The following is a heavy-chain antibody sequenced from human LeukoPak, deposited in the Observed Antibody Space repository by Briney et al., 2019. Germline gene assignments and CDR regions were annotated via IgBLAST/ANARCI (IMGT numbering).Heavy chain of an antibody. V-gene: IGHV3-23*01. D-gene: IGHD2-21*01. CDR2: IYENGGTT. J-gene: IGHJ4*02. Sequence: GGSLRLSCVGSGFTFRSHAMSWVRQAPEKGLEFVSGIYENGGTTYYADSMKGRFSISRDNSKNTLYLQMDSMRGEDTAVYYCAKDFRIGYSAHFDYWGQGALVTVSS. CDR3: AKDFRIGYSAHFDY. CDR1: GFTFRSHA.